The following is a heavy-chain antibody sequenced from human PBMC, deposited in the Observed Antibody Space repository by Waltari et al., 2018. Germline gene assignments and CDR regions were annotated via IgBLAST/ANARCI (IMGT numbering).Heavy chain of an antibody. CDR3: ARPRSVAFFDY. CDR1: GFSFSRYE. V-gene: IGHV3-48*03. D-gene: IGHD5-12*01. J-gene: IGHJ4*02. Sequence: EVQLLESGGGLGQPGGSLRLPCAASGFSFSRYEMNWVRQAPGKGLEWLSYISSSGSTLYYADSVKGRFTISRDNTKNSLYLQMNSLRAEDTGVYYCARPRSVAFFDYWGQGTLVTVSS. CDR2: ISSSGSTL.